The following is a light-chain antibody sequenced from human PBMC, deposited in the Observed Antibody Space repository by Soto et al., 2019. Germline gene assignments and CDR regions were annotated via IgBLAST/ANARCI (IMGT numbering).Light chain of an antibody. V-gene: IGLV2-11*01. J-gene: IGLJ1*01. Sequence: QSALTQPRSVSGSPGQSVTISCTGTSSDVGGYNYVSWYQQHPGKAPKVMIYDVSERPSGVPDRFSDSKSGNTASLTISGLQAEDEADYYCCSYAGSPRYVFGTGTKVTVL. CDR2: DVS. CDR1: SSDVGGYNY. CDR3: CSYAGSPRYV.